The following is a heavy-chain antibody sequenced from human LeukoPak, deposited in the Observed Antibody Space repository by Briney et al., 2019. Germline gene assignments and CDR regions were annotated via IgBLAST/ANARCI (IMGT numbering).Heavy chain of an antibody. CDR3: ARASGYCSSTSCYTDHDY. CDR2: IYYSGST. V-gene: IGHV4-59*01. D-gene: IGHD2-2*02. J-gene: IGHJ4*02. CDR1: GGSISRYY. Sequence: PSETLSLACTVSGGSISRYYWSWIRQPPGKGLEWIGYIYYSGSTNYNPSLKSRVTISVDTSKNQFSLKLSSVTAADTAVYYCARASGYCSSTSCYTDHDYWGQGTLVTVSS.